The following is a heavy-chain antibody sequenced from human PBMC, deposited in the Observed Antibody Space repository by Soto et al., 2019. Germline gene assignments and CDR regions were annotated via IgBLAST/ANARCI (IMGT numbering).Heavy chain of an antibody. CDR1: GFTFATYT. J-gene: IGHJ4*02. V-gene: IGHV3-23*01. D-gene: IGHD5-12*01. CDR2: ITGSDGRT. CDR3: AKNSAATIRVGFEY. Sequence: EVQLLESGGGLVQPGGSLRLSCAASGFTFATYTMSWVRQTPGKGLEWVSAITGSDGRTYYADSVKGRFTISRDNSKNTLYLQMNSLGAEDTAVYYCAKNSAATIRVGFEYWGQGTLVTVSS.